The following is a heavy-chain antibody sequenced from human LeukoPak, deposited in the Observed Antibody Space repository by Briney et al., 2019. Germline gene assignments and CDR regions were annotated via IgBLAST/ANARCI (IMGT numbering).Heavy chain of an antibody. CDR1: GYTFTSYA. CDR3: AREGGVRGVSSWFDP. Sequence: ASVKVSCKASGYTFTSYAMNWVRQAPGQGLEWMGWINTNTGNPTYAQGFTGRFVFSLDTSVSTAYLQISSLKAEGTAVYYCAREGGVRGVSSWFDPWGQGTLVTVSS. D-gene: IGHD3-10*01. J-gene: IGHJ5*02. CDR2: INTNTGNP. V-gene: IGHV7-4-1*02.